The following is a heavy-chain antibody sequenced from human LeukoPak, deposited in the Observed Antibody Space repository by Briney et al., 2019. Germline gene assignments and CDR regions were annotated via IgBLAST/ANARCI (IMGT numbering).Heavy chain of an antibody. CDR1: GFTFSSYA. CDR3: VKALARPMGVVVAADGAFAI. D-gene: IGHD2-15*01. V-gene: IGHV3-64D*06. Sequence: GGSLRLSCSASGFTFSSYAMHWFRHAPGNGLEYVSAISSNGGSTYYADSVKGRFTISRDNYKNTLYLQMSSLRAEDPAVYYCVKALARPMGVVVAADGAFAIWGQGTMVTVSS. J-gene: IGHJ3*02. CDR2: ISSNGGST.